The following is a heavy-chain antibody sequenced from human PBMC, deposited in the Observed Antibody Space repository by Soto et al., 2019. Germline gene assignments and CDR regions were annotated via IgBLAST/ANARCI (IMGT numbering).Heavy chain of an antibody. Sequence: SETLSLTCAVYGGSFSCYYWSWIRQPPGKGLEWIGEINHSGSTNYNPSLKSRVTISVDTSKNQFSLKLSSVTAADTAVYYCARSVRGPPLXRLYCSGGSRSRNPFDYWGQGTLVTVSS. CDR2: INHSGST. V-gene: IGHV4-34*01. D-gene: IGHD2-15*01. J-gene: IGHJ4*02. CDR3: ARSVRGPPLXRLYCSGGSRSRNPFDY. CDR1: GGSFSCYY.